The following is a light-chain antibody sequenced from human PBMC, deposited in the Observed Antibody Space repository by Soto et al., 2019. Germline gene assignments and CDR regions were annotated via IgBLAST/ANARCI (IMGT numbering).Light chain of an antibody. CDR2: GAS. J-gene: IGKJ1*01. V-gene: IGKV3-20*01. Sequence: EIVLTQSPDTLSLSPGERATLSCRASQFFGSDYLAWYQQKPGQPPRLLIYGASRRATGIPDRFSGRGSGTDFTLTISSLEPEDFAMEYCQKYDGTGTFGQGTKVEIK. CDR3: QKYDGTGT. CDR1: QFFGSDY.